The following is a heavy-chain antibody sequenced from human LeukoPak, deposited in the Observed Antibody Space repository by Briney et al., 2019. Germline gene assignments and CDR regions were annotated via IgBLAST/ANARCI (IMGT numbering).Heavy chain of an antibody. V-gene: IGHV3-30*02. D-gene: IGHD2-2*01. CDR3: AKEDIVVVPAAMNFDY. Sequence: GGSLRLSCAASGFTFSSYGMHWVRQAPGKGLEWVAFIRYDGSNKYYADSVKGRFTISRDNSKNTLYLQMNSLRAGDTAVYYCAKEDIVVVPAAMNFDYWGQGTLVTVSS. J-gene: IGHJ4*02. CDR2: IRYDGSNK. CDR1: GFTFSSYG.